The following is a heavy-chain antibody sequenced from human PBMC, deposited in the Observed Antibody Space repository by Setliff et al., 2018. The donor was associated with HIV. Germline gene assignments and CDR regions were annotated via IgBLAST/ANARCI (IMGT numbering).Heavy chain of an antibody. V-gene: IGHV3-23*01. D-gene: IGHD3-22*01. CDR2: IQSGGII. CDR1: GLTLSNSA. Sequence: PGGSLRLSCAASGLTLSNSAMTWVRQKPWRGLEWVSLIQSGGIIYYADSVKGRFTISRDSSNNTLSLQMSSLRAEDTALYYGAKLDYYDYSGSWARKGAIDFWGRGTMVTVSS. CDR3: AKLDYYDYSGSWARKGAIDF. J-gene: IGHJ3*01.